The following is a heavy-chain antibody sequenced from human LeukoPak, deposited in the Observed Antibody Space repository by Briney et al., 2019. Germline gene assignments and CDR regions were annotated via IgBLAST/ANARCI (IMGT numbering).Heavy chain of an antibody. D-gene: IGHD2-15*01. CDR1: GFTFSNYA. Sequence: GGSLRLSCAASGFTFSNYAMHWVRQAPGKGLEWLAVISFDGNNEYYADSVKGRFTISRDNSKNTLYLQMNSLRAEDTAVYYCARSPPYCSGGSCYGDYWGQGTLVTVSS. CDR3: ARSPPYCSGGSCYGDY. J-gene: IGHJ4*02. CDR2: ISFDGNNE. V-gene: IGHV3-30-3*01.